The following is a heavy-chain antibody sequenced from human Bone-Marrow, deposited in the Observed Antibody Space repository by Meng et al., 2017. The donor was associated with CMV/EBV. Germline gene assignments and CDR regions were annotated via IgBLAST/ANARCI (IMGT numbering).Heavy chain of an antibody. Sequence: GGSLRLSCAASGFTFSNAWMSWVRQAPGKGLEWVGRIKSKTDGGTTDYAAPVKGRFTISRDDSKNTLYLQMNSLKTEDTAVYYCTTVGPPRYSGSYFDCWGQGTLVTVSS. J-gene: IGHJ4*02. D-gene: IGHD1-26*01. V-gene: IGHV3-15*01. CDR2: IKSKTDGGTT. CDR1: GFTFSNAW. CDR3: TTVGPPRYSGSYFDC.